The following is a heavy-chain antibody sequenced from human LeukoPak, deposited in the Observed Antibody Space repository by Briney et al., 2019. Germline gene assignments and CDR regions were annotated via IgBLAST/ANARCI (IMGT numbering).Heavy chain of an antibody. V-gene: IGHV3-15*01. D-gene: IGHD4-17*01. J-gene: IGHJ4*02. CDR1: GFPLSNAW. Sequence: GGSLRLSCAASGFPLSNAWMSWVRQAPGKGVEWVGRIKSKTDGGTTDYAAPVKGRFTISRDDSKNTLYLQMNSLKTEDTAVYYCTTERGDYGDYSDYWGQGTLVTVSS. CDR3: TTERGDYGDYSDY. CDR2: IKSKTDGGTT.